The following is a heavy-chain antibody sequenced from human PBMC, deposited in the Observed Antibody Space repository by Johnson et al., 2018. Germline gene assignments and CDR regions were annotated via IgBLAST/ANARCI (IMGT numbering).Heavy chain of an antibody. CDR3: AKDLSGSYYYYYYMDV. CDR1: GFTFSSYA. D-gene: IGHD1-26*01. V-gene: IGHV3-23*04. CDR2: ISGSGGST. J-gene: IGHJ6*03. Sequence: VQLVESGGGLVQPGGSLRLSCAASGFTFSSYAMSWVRQAPGKGLEWVSVISGSGGSTSYADSVKGRFTLSRDNSKNTLYLQMNSLRAEDTAVYYCAKDLSGSYYYYYYMDVWGKGTTVTVSS.